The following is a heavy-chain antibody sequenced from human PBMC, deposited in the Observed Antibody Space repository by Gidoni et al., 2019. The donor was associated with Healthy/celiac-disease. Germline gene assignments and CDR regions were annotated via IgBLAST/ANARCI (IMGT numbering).Heavy chain of an antibody. J-gene: IGHJ5*02. V-gene: IGHV4-61*01. CDR2: IYYSGST. CDR1: GGSVSSGSYY. CDR3: ARASGSYLIGFGRFDP. D-gene: IGHD1-26*01. Sequence: QVQLQESGPGLVKPSETLSLTCTVSGGSVSSGSYYWSWIRQPPGKGLEWIGYIYYSGSTNYNPSLKSRVTISVDTSKNQFSLKLSSVTAADTAVYYCARASGSYLIGFGRFDPWGQGTLVTVSS.